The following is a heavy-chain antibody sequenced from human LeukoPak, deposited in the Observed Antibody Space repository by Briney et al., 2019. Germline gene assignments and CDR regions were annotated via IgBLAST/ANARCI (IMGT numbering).Heavy chain of an antibody. CDR3: ARGHHSTPGYYYYYMDV. CDR1: QFNFKTFG. CDR2: ISGNGEST. V-gene: IGHV3-23*01. D-gene: IGHD2-2*01. J-gene: IGHJ6*03. Sequence: GGSLRLSCSTSQFNFKTFGMTWVRQAPGKALEWVSSISGNGESTQYADSVQDRFAIFRDNSKNTLYLQMNSLRAEDTAVYYCARGHHSTPGYYYYYMDVWGKGTTVTVSS.